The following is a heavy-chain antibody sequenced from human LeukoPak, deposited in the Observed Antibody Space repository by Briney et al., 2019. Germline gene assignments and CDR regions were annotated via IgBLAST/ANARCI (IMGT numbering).Heavy chain of an antibody. D-gene: IGHD3-9*01. J-gene: IGHJ6*02. CDR2: ISYDGSNK. Sequence: GGSLRLSCAASGFTFSSYAMHWVRQAPGKGLEWVAVISYDGSNKYYADSVKGRFTISRDNSKNTLYLQMNSLRAEDTAVYYCAGGAAGYYFYYYYGMDVWGQGTTVTVSS. CDR3: AGGAAGYYFYYYYGMDV. CDR1: GFTFSSYA. V-gene: IGHV3-30*04.